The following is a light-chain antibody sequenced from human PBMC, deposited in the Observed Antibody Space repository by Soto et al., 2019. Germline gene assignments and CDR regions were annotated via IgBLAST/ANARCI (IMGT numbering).Light chain of an antibody. J-gene: IGLJ1*01. CDR1: SSDVGGYRY. CDR3: SSYRSGDIPDV. V-gene: IGLV2-14*01. Sequence: QSVLTQPASVSGSPGQSITVSCTGTSSDVGGYRYVSRFQQHPGKAPKVVIYEVSNRPSGVSNRFSGSKSGNTASLTISGLQAEDEADYYCSSYRSGDIPDVFGTGTKVTVL. CDR2: EVS.